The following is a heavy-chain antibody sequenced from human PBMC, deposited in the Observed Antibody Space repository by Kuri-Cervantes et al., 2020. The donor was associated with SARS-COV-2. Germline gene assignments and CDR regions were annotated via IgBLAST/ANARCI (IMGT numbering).Heavy chain of an antibody. CDR2: ISGSGGST. CDR3: AKDPRTTVTTFLFDY. D-gene: IGHD4-17*01. Sequence: GESLKISCAASGFTFSSYAMSWVRQAPGKGLEWVSAISGSGGSTYYADSVKGRFTISRDNSKNTLYLQMNSLRAEDTAVYYCAKDPRTTVTTFLFDYWGQETLVTVSS. J-gene: IGHJ4*02. V-gene: IGHV3-23*01. CDR1: GFTFSSYA.